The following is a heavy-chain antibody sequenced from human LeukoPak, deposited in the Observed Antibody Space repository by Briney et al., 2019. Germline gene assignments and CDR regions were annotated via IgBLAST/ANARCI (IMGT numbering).Heavy chain of an antibody. CDR1: GNIFTNYD. D-gene: IGHD2-21*02. CDR2: MNPNTGNA. J-gene: IGHJ3*02. V-gene: IGHV1-8*01. Sequence: ASVKVSCKTSGNIFTNYDINWLRQATGQGLEWMGWMNPNTGNADSAQKFQGRVTMTRNISISTAYMELSSLRFEDTAVYYCARCTGGDCGGAFDIWGQGTMVTVSS. CDR3: ARCTGGDCGGAFDI.